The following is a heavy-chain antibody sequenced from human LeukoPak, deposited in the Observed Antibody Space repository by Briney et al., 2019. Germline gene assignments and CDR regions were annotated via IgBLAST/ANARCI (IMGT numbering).Heavy chain of an antibody. CDR1: GYTFTSYD. V-gene: IGHV1-8*03. CDR2: MNPNSGNT. Sequence: ASVKVSCKASGYTFTSYDINWVRQATGQGLEWMGWMNPNSGNTGYAQKFQGRVTITRNTSISTAYMELSSLRSEDTAVYYCARDRQEYYGSGSYGDYWGQGTLVTVSS. D-gene: IGHD3-10*01. J-gene: IGHJ4*02. CDR3: ARDRQEYYGSGSYGDY.